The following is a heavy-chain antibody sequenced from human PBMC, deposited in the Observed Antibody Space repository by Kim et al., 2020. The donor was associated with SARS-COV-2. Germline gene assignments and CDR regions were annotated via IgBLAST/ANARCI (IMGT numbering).Heavy chain of an antibody. Sequence: ASVKVSCKASGYTFTGYYMHWVRQAPGQGLEWMGRINPNSGGTNYAQKFQGRVTMTRDTSISTAYMELSRLRSDDTAVYYCARDMSDIVVVPAGKKDMDVWGQGTTVTVSS. CDR3: ARDMSDIVVVPAGKKDMDV. D-gene: IGHD2-2*01. V-gene: IGHV1-2*06. CDR2: INPNSGGT. J-gene: IGHJ6*02. CDR1: GYTFTGYY.